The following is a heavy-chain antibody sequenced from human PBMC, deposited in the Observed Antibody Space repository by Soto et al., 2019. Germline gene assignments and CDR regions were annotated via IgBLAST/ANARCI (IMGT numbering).Heavy chain of an antibody. J-gene: IGHJ4*02. CDR3: ARGTYYYGSGSYYLDY. CDR2: MYHSGST. V-gene: IGHV4-30-2*01. CDR1: GGSISSGGYS. D-gene: IGHD3-10*01. Sequence: SETLSLTCAVSGGSISSGGYSWSWIRQPPGKGLEWIGYMYHSGSTYYNPSLKSRVTISVDTSKNQFSLKLSSVTAADTAVYFCARGTYYYGSGSYYLDYWGQGTLVTVSS.